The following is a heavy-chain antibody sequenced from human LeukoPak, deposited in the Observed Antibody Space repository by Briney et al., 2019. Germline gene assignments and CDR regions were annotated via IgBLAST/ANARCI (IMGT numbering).Heavy chain of an antibody. V-gene: IGHV3-11*04. J-gene: IGHJ4*02. CDR2: ISSSGSTI. CDR1: GFTVSSNY. Sequence: GGSLRLSCAASGFTVSSNYMSWVRQAPGKGLEWVSYISSSGSTIYYADSVKGRFTISRDNAKNSLYLQTNSLRSDDTAVYYCARDAGYGYWVVDYWGQGTLVTVSS. D-gene: IGHD5-18*01. CDR3: ARDAGYGYWVVDY.